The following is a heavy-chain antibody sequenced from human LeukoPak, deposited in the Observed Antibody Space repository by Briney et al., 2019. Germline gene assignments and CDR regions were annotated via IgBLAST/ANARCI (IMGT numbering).Heavy chain of an antibody. CDR3: AKDGAVAGTDYYYYYMDV. J-gene: IGHJ6*03. CDR2: IRYDGSNK. D-gene: IGHD6-19*01. Sequence: PGGSLRLSCAASGFTFSSYGMHWVRQAPGKGLEWVAFIRYDGSNKYYADSVKGRFTISRDNSKNTLYLQMNSLRAEDTAVYYCAKDGAVAGTDYYYYYMDVWGKGTTVTVSS. CDR1: GFTFSSYG. V-gene: IGHV3-30*02.